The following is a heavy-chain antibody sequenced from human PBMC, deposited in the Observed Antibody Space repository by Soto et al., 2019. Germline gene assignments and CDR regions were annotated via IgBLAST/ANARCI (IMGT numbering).Heavy chain of an antibody. Sequence: GGSLRLSCAASGCTFSSYTMTWVRQAPGKGLEWVSAISGSGGSTYYADSVKGRFTISRDNSKNPLYLKMNSLRAEDTAVYYCAKVERIGQYYYDSSGQKEFDYWGQGPLVTVSS. J-gene: IGHJ4*02. V-gene: IGHV3-23*01. D-gene: IGHD3-22*01. CDR1: GCTFSSYT. CDR2: ISGSGGST. CDR3: AKVERIGQYYYDSSGQKEFDY.